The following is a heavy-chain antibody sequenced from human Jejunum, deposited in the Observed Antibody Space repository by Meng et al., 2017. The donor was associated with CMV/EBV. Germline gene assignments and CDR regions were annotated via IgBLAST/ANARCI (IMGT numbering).Heavy chain of an antibody. Sequence: EVQLVGSGGALVQPGGSLRLSWAASGFTVSSKYMSWVRQAPGKGLEWVSVIYSGGSTYYADSVKGRVIISRDSSKNTVYLQMNSLRAEDTAVYYCAESLKITNWGQGTLVTVSS. CDR2: IYSGGST. CDR3: AESLKITN. V-gene: IGHV3-66*01. CDR1: GFTVSSKY. D-gene: IGHD3-16*01. J-gene: IGHJ4*02.